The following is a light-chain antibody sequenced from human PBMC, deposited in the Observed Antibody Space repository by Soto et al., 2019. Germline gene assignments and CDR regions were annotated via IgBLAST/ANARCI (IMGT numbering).Light chain of an antibody. CDR2: DVS. V-gene: IGLV2-14*03. J-gene: IGLJ2*01. CDR1: SSDVGGYNY. CDR3: TSYTSSTPGVV. Sequence: QSALTQPASVSGSPGQSITISCTGTSSDVGGYNYVSWYQHHPGKAPQLMIYDVSNRPSGVSNRFSGSKSGNTASLTISGLQAEDEADYYCTSYTSSTPGVVLGGGTKLTVL.